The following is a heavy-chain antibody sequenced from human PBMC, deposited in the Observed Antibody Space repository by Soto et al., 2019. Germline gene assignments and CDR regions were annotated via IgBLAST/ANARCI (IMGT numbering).Heavy chain of an antibody. J-gene: IGHJ6*02. V-gene: IGHV1-46*01. D-gene: IGHD3-3*01. Sequence: GASVKVSCKESGYTFTSYYMHGVRQAPGQGLERMGIINPSGGSTSYAQKFQGRVTMTRDTSTSTVYMELSSLRSEDTAVYYCARVTGFLEWLLVDYYYGMDVWGQGTTVTVSS. CDR2: INPSGGST. CDR1: GYTFTSYY. CDR3: ARVTGFLEWLLVDYYYGMDV.